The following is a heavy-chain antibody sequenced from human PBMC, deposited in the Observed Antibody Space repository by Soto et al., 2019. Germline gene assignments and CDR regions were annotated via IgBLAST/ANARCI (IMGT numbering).Heavy chain of an antibody. D-gene: IGHD6-19*01. Sequence: QVQLVESGGGLVQPGGSLRLSCEATGVTFSDYYMSWVRQAPGKGLERVSCISSSGSIIYYPNSVKARFTISRDNDNTTMSLQMHRLSAGATAGDVCVSDRPRITMAGEGFRHWGQGTLVTVSS. CDR3: VSDRPRITMAGEGFRH. J-gene: IGHJ1*01. CDR2: ISSSGSII. CDR1: GVTFSDYY. V-gene: IGHV3-11*01.